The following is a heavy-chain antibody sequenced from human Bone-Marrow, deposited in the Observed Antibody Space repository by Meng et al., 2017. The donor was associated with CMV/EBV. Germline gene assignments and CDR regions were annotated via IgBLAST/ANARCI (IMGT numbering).Heavy chain of an antibody. CDR3: AKDDYRNYHGMYV. CDR1: GLSFSSYV. V-gene: IGHV3-23*01. CDR2: IILSGGST. J-gene: IGHJ6*02. Sequence: GGSLRLSCAASGLSFSSYVMSWVRQPPGKGLEWVSSIILSGGSTYYADSAKGRFTISRDISKNTLYLQMNSLRDEDTAVYYCAKDDYRNYHGMYVWGQGTTVTVSS. D-gene: IGHD4-11*01.